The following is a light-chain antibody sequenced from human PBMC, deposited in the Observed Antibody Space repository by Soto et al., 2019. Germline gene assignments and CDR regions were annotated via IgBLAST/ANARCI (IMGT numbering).Light chain of an antibody. V-gene: IGLV2-14*01. J-gene: IGLJ1*01. CDR3: SSYTSSSTL. CDR2: AVT. CDR1: SSDVGGYNY. Sequence: QSVLTRPASVSGSPGQSITSSCTGTSSDVGGYNYVSWYQQHPGKAPKLMIYAVTDRPSGVSSRFSGSKSGNTASLTISGLQAEDEADYYCSSYTSSSTLFGTGTKVTVL.